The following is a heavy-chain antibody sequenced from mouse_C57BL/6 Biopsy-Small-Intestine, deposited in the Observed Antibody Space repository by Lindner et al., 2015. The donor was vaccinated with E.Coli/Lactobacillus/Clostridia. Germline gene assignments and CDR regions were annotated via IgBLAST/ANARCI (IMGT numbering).Heavy chain of an antibody. CDR1: GYTFTNYD. Sequence: VQLQESGPELAKPGASVKLSCKASGYTFTNYDINWVIQRPGQGLEWIGWIYPGNDNTKYNEKFKDKATLTVDTPSTTAYMELHSLTSEDSAVYFCARWGLNWHFFDYWGQGTTLTVSS. CDR2: IYPGNDNT. CDR3: ARWGLNWHFFDY. D-gene: IGHD4-1*02. J-gene: IGHJ2*01. V-gene: IGHV1-85*01.